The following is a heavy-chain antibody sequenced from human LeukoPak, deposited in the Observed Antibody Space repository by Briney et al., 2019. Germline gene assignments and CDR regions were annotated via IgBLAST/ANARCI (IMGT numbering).Heavy chain of an antibody. CDR1: GFTFGDYA. V-gene: IGHV3-49*04. Sequence: GRSLRLSCTASGFTFGDYAMSWVRQAPGKGLEWVGFIRSKAYGGTTEYAASVKGRFTISRDDSKSIAYLQMNSLKTEDTAVYYCTRDPYGDPATDIWGQGTMVTVSS. J-gene: IGHJ3*02. D-gene: IGHD4-17*01. CDR2: IRSKAYGGTT. CDR3: TRDPYGDPATDI.